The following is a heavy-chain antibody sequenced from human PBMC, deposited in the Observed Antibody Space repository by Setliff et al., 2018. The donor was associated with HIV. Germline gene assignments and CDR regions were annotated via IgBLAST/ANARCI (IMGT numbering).Heavy chain of an antibody. Sequence: PSETLSLTCDVSGYSINNIHYWGWIRQPPGKGLECLGNIYDGGNTYHNPSLKGRVTISIDTSTAQFSLKLISVTAADTAVYYCVRRDVSFLFGQFDSWGQGILVTVSS. V-gene: IGHV4-38-2*01. CDR2: IYDGGNT. CDR3: VRRDVSFLFGQFDS. CDR1: GYSINNIHY. D-gene: IGHD3-10*02. J-gene: IGHJ4*02.